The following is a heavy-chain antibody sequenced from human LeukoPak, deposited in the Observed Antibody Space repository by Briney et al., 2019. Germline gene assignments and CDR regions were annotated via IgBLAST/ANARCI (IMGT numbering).Heavy chain of an antibody. CDR1: GFTFSSYG. CDR2: ISYDGSNK. CDR3: AKGSSSWPLDY. J-gene: IGHJ4*02. Sequence: AGGSLRLSCAASGFTFSSYGMHWVRQAPGKGLEWVAVISYDGSNKYYADSVKGRFTISRDNSKNTLYLQTNSLRAEDTAVYYCAKGSSSWPLDYWGQGTLVTVSS. V-gene: IGHV3-30*18. D-gene: IGHD6-13*01.